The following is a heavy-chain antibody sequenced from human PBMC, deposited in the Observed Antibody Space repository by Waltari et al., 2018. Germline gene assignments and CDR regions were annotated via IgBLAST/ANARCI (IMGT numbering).Heavy chain of an antibody. CDR2: IITFGTA. CDR1: GGTFSSYA. V-gene: IGHV1-69*01. Sequence: QVQLVQSGAEVKKPGSSVKVSCKASGGTFSSYAISWVRQAPGQGLEWMGGIITFGTANYAQKFQGRVTMTADESTSTAYMELSSLRSEDTAVYYCARSDIVATKVALFYWFDPWGQGTLVTVSS. J-gene: IGHJ5*02. D-gene: IGHD5-12*01. CDR3: ARSDIVATKVALFYWFDP.